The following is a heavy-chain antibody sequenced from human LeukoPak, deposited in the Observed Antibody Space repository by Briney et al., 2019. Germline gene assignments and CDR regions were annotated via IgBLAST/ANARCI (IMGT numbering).Heavy chain of an antibody. V-gene: IGHV1-8*01. J-gene: IGHJ5*02. CDR1: GYTFTSYD. Sequence: ASVKVSCKASGYTFTSYDINWVRQATGQGLEWMGWMNPNSGNTGYAQKFQGRVTMTRNTSISTAHMELSSLRSEDTAVYYCARTHGKYDFWSGYQITNWFDPWGQGTLVTVSS. D-gene: IGHD3-3*01. CDR3: ARTHGKYDFWSGYQITNWFDP. CDR2: MNPNSGNT.